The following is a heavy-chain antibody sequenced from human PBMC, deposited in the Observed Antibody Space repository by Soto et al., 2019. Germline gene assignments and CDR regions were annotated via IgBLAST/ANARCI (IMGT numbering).Heavy chain of an antibody. CDR1: GFTFSSYG. J-gene: IGHJ5*02. CDR2: VSFDGTIK. Sequence: QVQLVESGGGVVQPGTSLRLSCAASGFTFSSYGMHWVRQAPGKGLEWVAIVSFDGTIKYYADSVKCRFTISRDNSKNTLYLQMNSLRAEDTAVYYCAKAGAPATNWFEPWGQGTLVTVSS. V-gene: IGHV3-30*18. D-gene: IGHD6-13*01. CDR3: AKAGAPATNWFEP.